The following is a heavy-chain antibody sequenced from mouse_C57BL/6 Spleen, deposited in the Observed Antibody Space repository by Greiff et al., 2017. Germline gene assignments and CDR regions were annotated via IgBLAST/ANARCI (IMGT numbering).Heavy chain of an antibody. CDR1: GFNIKDYY. V-gene: IGHV14-2*01. CDR3: GSGAWFSY. D-gene: IGHD3-1*01. J-gene: IGHJ3*01. Sequence: VQLQQSGAELVKPGASVKLSCTASGFNIKDYYMHWVKQRTEQGLEWIGRIDPEYGETKYAPKFQGKATITADTSSNTAYLQLSSLPSENTAVYYCGSGAWFSYWGQGTLVTVSA. CDR2: IDPEYGET.